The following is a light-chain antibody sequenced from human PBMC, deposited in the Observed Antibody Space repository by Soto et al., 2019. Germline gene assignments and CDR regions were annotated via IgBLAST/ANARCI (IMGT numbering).Light chain of an antibody. V-gene: IGKV1-33*01. CDR2: DAS. CDR1: QDINTY. Sequence: DIQLTQSPSSLSVSVGDRVTITCQTSQDINTYLNWYQQKPGRAPKLLIYDASNLETGVASKFSGSGSGTDFTLTISSLQPEDFATYYCQQYNSYPITFGQGTRLEIK. J-gene: IGKJ5*01. CDR3: QQYNSYPIT.